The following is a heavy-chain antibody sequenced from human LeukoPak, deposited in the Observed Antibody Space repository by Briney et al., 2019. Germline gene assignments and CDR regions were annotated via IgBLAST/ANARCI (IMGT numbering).Heavy chain of an antibody. CDR2: MNPNSGNT. CDR3: ARGDYYDSGGYYSPTEYFQH. J-gene: IGHJ1*01. D-gene: IGHD3-22*01. CDR1: GYTFTSYD. V-gene: IGHV1-8*01. Sequence: ASVKVSCKASGYTFTSYDINWVRQATGQGLEWMGWMNPNSGNTGYAQKFQGRVTMTRNTSISTAYMELSSLRSEDTAVYYCARGDYYDSGGYYSPTEYFQHWGQGTLVTVSS.